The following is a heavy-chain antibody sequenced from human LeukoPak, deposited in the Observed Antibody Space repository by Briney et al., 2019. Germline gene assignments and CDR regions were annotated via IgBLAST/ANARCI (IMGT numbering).Heavy chain of an antibody. Sequence: SETLSLTCAVSGGSISSGGYSWSWIRQPPGKGLEWIGYIYHSGSTYYNPSLKSRVTISVDRSKNQFSLKLSSVTAADTAVYYCARGGSGEYPSYFDYWGQGTLVTVSS. D-gene: IGHD3-10*01. V-gene: IGHV4-30-2*01. J-gene: IGHJ4*02. CDR1: GGSISSGGYS. CDR2: IYHSGST. CDR3: ARGGSGEYPSYFDY.